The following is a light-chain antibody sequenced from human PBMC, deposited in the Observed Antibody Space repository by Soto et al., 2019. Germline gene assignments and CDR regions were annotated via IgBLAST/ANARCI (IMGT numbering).Light chain of an antibody. V-gene: IGKV1-5*03. CDR1: QTISSW. CDR3: QHYGGMWT. J-gene: IGKJ1*01. CDR2: KAS. Sequence: DIQMTQSPSTLSGSVGDRVTITYRASQTISSWLAWYQQQPGKAPKLLIYKASTLKSGVPSRLSGSGSGTEFTLTIRSLQPDDFASYGCQHYGGMWTFGQGTKVDIK.